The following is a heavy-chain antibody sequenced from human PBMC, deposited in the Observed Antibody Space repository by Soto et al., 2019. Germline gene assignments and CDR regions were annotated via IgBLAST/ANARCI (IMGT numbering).Heavy chain of an antibody. Sequence: QVQLVQSGAEVKKPGSSVKVSCKASGGTFSSYAISWVRQAPGQGLEWMGGIIPIFGTANYAQKFQGRVTITADEATSTAYMERSSLRSEYTAVYYCASPPVAATYYYGMDVWGQGTTVTVSS. V-gene: IGHV1-69*12. CDR2: IIPIFGTA. CDR3: ASPPVAATYYYGMDV. D-gene: IGHD1-26*01. J-gene: IGHJ6*02. CDR1: GGTFSSYA.